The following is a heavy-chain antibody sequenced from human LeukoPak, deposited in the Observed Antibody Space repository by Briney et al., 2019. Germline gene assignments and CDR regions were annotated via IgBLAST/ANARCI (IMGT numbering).Heavy chain of an antibody. J-gene: IGHJ4*02. CDR2: IYYSGST. CDR1: GGSISSSSYY. D-gene: IGHD3-22*01. V-gene: IGHV4-39*07. Sequence: SETLSLTCTVSGGSISSSSYYWGWIRQPPRKGLEWIGSIYYSGSTYYNPSLKSRVTISVDTSKNQFSLKLSSVTAADTAVYYCASLGGNYDSSGYVDYWGQGTLVTVSS. CDR3: ASLGGNYDSSGYVDY.